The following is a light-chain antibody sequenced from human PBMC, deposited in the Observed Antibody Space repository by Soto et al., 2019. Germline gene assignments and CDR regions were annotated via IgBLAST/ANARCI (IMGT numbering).Light chain of an antibody. J-gene: IGKJ4*01. CDR1: QGVGSTY. V-gene: IGKV3-20*01. CDR2: SES. Sequence: EIVLTQSPGTLSLSLGERATLSCRASQGVGSTYLAWYQQKPGQAPRLLIYSESSRATGIPDRFSGSGSGTDFTLTISRLEPEDSAVYYCQPYGSSPLTFGGGTKVQIK. CDR3: QPYGSSPLT.